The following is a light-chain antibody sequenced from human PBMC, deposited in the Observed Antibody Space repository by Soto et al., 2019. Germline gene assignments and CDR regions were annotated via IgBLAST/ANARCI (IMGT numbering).Light chain of an antibody. CDR2: AAA. Sequence: DIQMTQSPSSLSASVGDRVTITCRASQGISNYLAWYQQKPGKVPKLLIYAAATLQSGVPSRFSGSGSGTGFTITISSLQPEDVASYYCQKYNRAPFTFGPGTKVEIK. CDR3: QKYNRAPFT. J-gene: IGKJ3*01. CDR1: QGISNY. V-gene: IGKV1-27*01.